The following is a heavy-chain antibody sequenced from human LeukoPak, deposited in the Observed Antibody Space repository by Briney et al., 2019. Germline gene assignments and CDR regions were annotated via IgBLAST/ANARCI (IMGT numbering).Heavy chain of an antibody. D-gene: IGHD5-12*01. J-gene: IGHJ4*02. CDR2: IKQDGSEK. CDR1: GFTFSSYS. CDR3: ARAGGYASSWAY. V-gene: IGHV3-7*01. Sequence: PGGSLRLSCAASGFTFSSYSLNWVRQAPGKGLEWVANIKQDGSEKNYVDSVKGRFTISRDNAKNSLDLQMNSLRGEDTAVYYCARAGGYASSWAYWGQGTLVTVSS.